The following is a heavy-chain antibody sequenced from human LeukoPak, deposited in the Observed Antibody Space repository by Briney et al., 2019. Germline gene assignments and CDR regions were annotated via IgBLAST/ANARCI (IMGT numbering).Heavy chain of an antibody. V-gene: IGHV4-59*01. D-gene: IGHD3-3*01. CDR2: VYNRGST. J-gene: IGHJ4*02. CDR1: TGSISSYY. CDR3: ARGRVANGLDFDY. Sequence: PSETLSLTCIVSTGSISSYYWSWLRQPPGKGLEWIGYVYNRGSTNYNPSLRSRVTISLDTSRNQFSLKLSSVTAADTAVYYCARGRVANGLDFDYWGQGTLVTVSS.